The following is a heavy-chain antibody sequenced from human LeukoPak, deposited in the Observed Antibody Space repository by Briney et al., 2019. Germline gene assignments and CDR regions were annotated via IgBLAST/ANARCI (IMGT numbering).Heavy chain of an antibody. CDR1: GGSTSTNNW. CDR2: IFHSGRT. CDR3: ARDFYGSGTRFDP. V-gene: IGHV4-4*02. D-gene: IGHD3-10*01. J-gene: IGHJ5*02. Sequence: PSRTLSLTHAVSGGSTSTNNWWSCVRQSPDKGLYRIAEIFHSGRTNYSPSLKSRVTISVDKSKIQFSLKLTSVTAADTAVYYCARDFYGSGTRFDPWGQGTLVTVSS.